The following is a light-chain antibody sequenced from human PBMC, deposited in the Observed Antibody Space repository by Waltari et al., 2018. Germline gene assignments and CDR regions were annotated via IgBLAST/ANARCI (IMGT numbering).Light chain of an antibody. V-gene: IGLV2-14*01. Sequence: QSALTQPASVSGSPAQSITISCTGTSSAIGFYNYVSWYQQHPGKAPKLMIYDVSERPSGVSNRFSGSKSGNTASLTISGLQAEDEADYYCNSYAGSSSWVFGGGTKLTVL. CDR1: SSAIGFYNY. J-gene: IGLJ3*02. CDR2: DVS. CDR3: NSYAGSSSWV.